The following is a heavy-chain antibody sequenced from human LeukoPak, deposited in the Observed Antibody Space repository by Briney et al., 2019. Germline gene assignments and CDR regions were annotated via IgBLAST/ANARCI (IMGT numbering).Heavy chain of an antibody. CDR3: AKDRGQDLFDI. J-gene: IGHJ3*02. V-gene: IGHV3-7*01. CDR1: GFTFSSYA. CDR2: INQDGSEK. Sequence: GGSLRLSCAASGFTFSSYAMSWVRQAPGKGLEWVANINQDGSEKYHVDSVKGRFTISRDNSKNTLYLQMNSLRAEDTAVYYCAKDRGQDLFDIWGQGTMVTVSS.